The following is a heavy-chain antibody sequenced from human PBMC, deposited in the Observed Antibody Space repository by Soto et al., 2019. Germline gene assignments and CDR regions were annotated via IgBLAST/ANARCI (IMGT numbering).Heavy chain of an antibody. CDR3: ARIGYSSSSNDY. Sequence: EVQLVESGGALVQSGGSLRLSCAASGFNFRNYWMTWVGQAPGKGLEWVANIKQDGSVKYYVDSVKGRFTISRDNAKNSVYLQMNSLRVEDTAVYYCARIGYSSSSNDYWGQGTLVTVSS. D-gene: IGHD2-2*03. J-gene: IGHJ4*02. CDR2: IKQDGSVK. V-gene: IGHV3-7*01. CDR1: GFNFRNYW.